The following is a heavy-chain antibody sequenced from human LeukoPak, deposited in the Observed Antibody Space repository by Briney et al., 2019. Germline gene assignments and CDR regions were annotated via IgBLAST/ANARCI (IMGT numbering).Heavy chain of an antibody. CDR1: GFSFSSYY. Sequence: QPGGSPRLSCAASGFSFSSYYMSWVRQAPGKGLEWVALINPDGNERYYVDSVQGRFTISRDNARNSLYLQLDSLRDDDTAMYFCTRDLAAVPGPRMDVWGQGTTVTVSS. CDR3: TRDLAAVPGPRMDV. D-gene: IGHD6-19*01. V-gene: IGHV3-7*03. CDR2: INPDGNER. J-gene: IGHJ6*02.